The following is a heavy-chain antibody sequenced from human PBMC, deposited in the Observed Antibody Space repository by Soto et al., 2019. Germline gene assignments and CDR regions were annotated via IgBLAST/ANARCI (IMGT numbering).Heavy chain of an antibody. CDR3: TTDRAYDSSGYYLRQEYYGMDV. CDR2: IKSKTDGGTT. V-gene: IGHV3-15*01. J-gene: IGHJ6*02. Sequence: GGSLRLSCAASGFTFSSYGMSWVRQAPGKGLEWVCRIKSKTDGGTTDYAAPVKGRFTISRDDSKNTLYLQMNSLKTEDTAVYYCTTDRAYDSSGYYLRQEYYGMDVWGQGTTVTV. D-gene: IGHD3-22*01. CDR1: GFTFSSYG.